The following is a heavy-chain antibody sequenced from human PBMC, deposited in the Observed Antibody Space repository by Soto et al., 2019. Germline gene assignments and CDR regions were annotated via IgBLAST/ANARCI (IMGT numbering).Heavy chain of an antibody. D-gene: IGHD1-7*01. CDR2: ISPDGSNK. Sequence: GGSLRLSCAASGFTFSNYGLNWVRQAPGKGLEWVAVISPDGSNKYYADSVKGRFAISRDNSKNTLFLQLNSLRPEDAAVYYCARDRGTVTRTFDYWGQGTLVTVSS. J-gene: IGHJ4*02. CDR1: GFTFSNYG. CDR3: ARDRGTVTRTFDY. V-gene: IGHV3-30*03.